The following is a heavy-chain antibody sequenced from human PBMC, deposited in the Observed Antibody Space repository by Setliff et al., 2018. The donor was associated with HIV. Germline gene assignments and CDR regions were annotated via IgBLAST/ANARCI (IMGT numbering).Heavy chain of an antibody. J-gene: IGHJ6*03. V-gene: IGHV2-5*02. CDR3: AHSYCSSTSCYPHYYYYMDV. D-gene: IGHD2-2*01. CDR1: GFSLSTSGVG. CDR2: IYWDDDK. Sequence: KSGPTLVNPTPTLPLTCTFSGFSLSTSGVGVGWIRQPPGKALEWLALIYWDDDKRYSPSLESRLTITKDTSKNQMVLTMTNMDPVDTATYYCAHSYCSSTSCYPHYYYYMDVWGKGTTVTVSS.